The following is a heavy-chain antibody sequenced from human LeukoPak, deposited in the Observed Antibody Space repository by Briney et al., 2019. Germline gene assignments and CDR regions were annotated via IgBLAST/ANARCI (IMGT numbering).Heavy chain of an antibody. D-gene: IGHD5-12*01. J-gene: IGHJ4*02. CDR2: FDPEEGET. CDR1: GYTLTELS. CDR3: ATSVSVDILATMGSFDY. Sequence: ASVKVSCKVSGYTLTELSMHWVRQAPGKGLEWMGGFDPEEGETIYAQKFQGRVTITEDTSTDTAYMELSSLRSEDTAVYYCATSVSVDILATMGSFDYWGQGTLVTVSS. V-gene: IGHV1-24*01.